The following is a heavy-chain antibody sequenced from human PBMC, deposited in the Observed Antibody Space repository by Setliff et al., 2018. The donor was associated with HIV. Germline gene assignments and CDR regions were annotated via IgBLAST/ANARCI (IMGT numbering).Heavy chain of an antibody. CDR2: ISSSSNYI. D-gene: IGHD3-16*01. CDR1: GFTFSSYY. Sequence: PGESLKISCAASGFTFSSYYMNWVRQAPGKGLEWVSSISSSSNYIYYADSVKGRFTISRDNAKNSLYLQMNSLRAEDTAVYYCAKRGANWGSWYFDLWGRGTLVTVSS. CDR3: AKRGANWGSWYFDL. J-gene: IGHJ2*01. V-gene: IGHV3-21*01.